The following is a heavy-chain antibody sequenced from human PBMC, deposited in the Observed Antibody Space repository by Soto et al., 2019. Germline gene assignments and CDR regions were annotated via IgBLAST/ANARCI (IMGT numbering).Heavy chain of an antibody. J-gene: IGHJ4*02. V-gene: IGHV4-31*03. CDR3: ARDPGGDYSQYYFDY. CDR1: GGSISSGGYY. CDR2: IYYSGST. Sequence: QVQLQESGPGLEKPSQTLSLTCTVSGGSISSGGYYWSWIRQHPGKGLEWIGYIYYSGSTYYNPSLKSRVTISVDTSKNQFSLKLSSVTAADTAVYYCARDPGGDYSQYYFDYWGQGTLVTVSS. D-gene: IGHD4-4*01.